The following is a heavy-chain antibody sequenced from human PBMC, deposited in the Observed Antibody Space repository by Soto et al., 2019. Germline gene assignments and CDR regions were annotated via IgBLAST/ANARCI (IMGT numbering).Heavy chain of an antibody. CDR3: VRDYLRSKSSLSYFDY. CDR1: GYNFISHY. J-gene: IGHJ4*02. V-gene: IGHV1-46*01. CDR2: INPSGGST. D-gene: IGHD6-6*01. Sequence: QVLLVQSGAEVTRPGASLKVSCKASGYNFISHYIHWVRQATGQGLEWMGFINPSGGSTTHAQNFQGRLCMTRDTCTRTVYMELSGLRSEDASVYYCVRDYLRSKSSLSYFDYWGQGTLVTVSS.